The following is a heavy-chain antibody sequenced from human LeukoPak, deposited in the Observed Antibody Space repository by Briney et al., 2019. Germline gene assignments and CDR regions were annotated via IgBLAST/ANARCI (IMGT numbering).Heavy chain of an antibody. CDR1: GYTFSSYS. CDR3: VRLRRNSDTSGFYCYYDY. Sequence: GGSLRLSCAASGYTFSSYSINWVRQAPGKGLEWVSSISFRSNYIYYADSVRGRFSISRDDARDSLYLQMNSLRAEDTAVYYCVRLRRNSDTSGFYCYYDYWGQGTLVTVSS. J-gene: IGHJ4*02. CDR2: ISFRSNYI. V-gene: IGHV3-21*01. D-gene: IGHD3-22*01.